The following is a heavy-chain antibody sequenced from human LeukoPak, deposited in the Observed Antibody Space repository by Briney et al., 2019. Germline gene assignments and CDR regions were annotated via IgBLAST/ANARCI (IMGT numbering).Heavy chain of an antibody. J-gene: IGHJ4*02. CDR1: GFTFSDYF. CDR3: ARLQTYYYDSSGYSPSDY. V-gene: IGHV3-11*01. D-gene: IGHD3-22*01. CDR2: ISNSGHTI. Sequence: GGSLRLSCAASGFTFSDYFMSWIRQAPGKGLEWVSYISNSGHTIYYADSVKGRFTISRDSAKNSLYLQMNSLRAEDTAVYYCARLQTYYYDSSGYSPSDYWGQGTLVTVSS.